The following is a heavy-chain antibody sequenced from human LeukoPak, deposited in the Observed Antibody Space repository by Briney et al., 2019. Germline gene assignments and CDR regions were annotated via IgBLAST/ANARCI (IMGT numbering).Heavy chain of an antibody. CDR2: INHSGST. Sequence: SETLSLTCAVYGGSFSGYYWSWIRQPPGKGLEWIGEINHSGSTNYNPSLKSRVTISVDTSKNQFSLKLSSVTAADTAVYYCARHISPRDFFDYWGQGTLVTVSS. CDR3: ARHISPRDFFDY. CDR1: GGSFSGYY. D-gene: IGHD2-21*01. J-gene: IGHJ4*02. V-gene: IGHV4-34*01.